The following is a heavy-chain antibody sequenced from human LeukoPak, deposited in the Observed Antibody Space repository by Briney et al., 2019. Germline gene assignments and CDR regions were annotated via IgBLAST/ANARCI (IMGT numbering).Heavy chain of an antibody. CDR2: INPNSGGT. CDR3: ARELNYDSSGYYFDY. V-gene: IGHV1-2*02. D-gene: IGHD3-22*01. Sequence: ASVKVSCKASGYTFPVYFMHWVRQAPGQGLEWMGWINPNSGGTNYAQKFQGRVTMTRDTSISTAYMELSRLRSDDTAVYYCARELNYDSSGYYFDYWGQGTLVTVSS. CDR1: GYTFPVYF. J-gene: IGHJ4*02.